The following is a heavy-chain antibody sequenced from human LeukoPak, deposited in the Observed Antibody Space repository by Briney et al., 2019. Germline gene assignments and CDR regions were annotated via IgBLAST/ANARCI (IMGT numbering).Heavy chain of an antibody. D-gene: IGHD2-8*02. CDR2: INPSGTNT. J-gene: IGHJ4*02. CDR3: AREESGGYFDY. Sequence: ASVKVSCKASGYTFTSYYMHWVRQAPGQGLEWMRLINPSGTNTNYAQKFRGRVTMTRDTSTSTVYMDLSSLRSEDTAMYFCAREESGGYFDYWGQGTLVTVSS. CDR1: GYTFTSYY. V-gene: IGHV1-46*01.